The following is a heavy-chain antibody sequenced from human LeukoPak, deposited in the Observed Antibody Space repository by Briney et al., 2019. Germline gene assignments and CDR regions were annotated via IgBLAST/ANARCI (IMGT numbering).Heavy chain of an antibody. V-gene: IGHV1-69*06. Sequence: ASVKVSSKASGGTSSSYAISWVRQAPGQGLEWMGGIIPIFGTANYAQKFQGRVTITADKSTSAAYMELSSLRSEDTAVYYCASINYDILTGYRGYWGQGTLVTVSS. CDR1: GGTSSSYA. CDR3: ASINYDILTGYRGY. J-gene: IGHJ4*02. D-gene: IGHD3-9*01. CDR2: IIPIFGTA.